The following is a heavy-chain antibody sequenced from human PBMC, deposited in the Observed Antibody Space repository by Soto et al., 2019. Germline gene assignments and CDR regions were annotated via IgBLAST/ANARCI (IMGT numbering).Heavy chain of an antibody. Sequence: GGSLRLSCAASGFTFSSYGMHWVRQAPGKGLEWVAVIWYDGSNKYYADSVKGRFTISRDNSKNTLYLQMNSLRAEDTAVYYCARGFGGYDILTGSGIYFDYWGQGTLVTVSS. V-gene: IGHV3-33*01. CDR2: IWYDGSNK. CDR3: ARGFGGYDILTGSGIYFDY. D-gene: IGHD3-9*01. J-gene: IGHJ4*02. CDR1: GFTFSSYG.